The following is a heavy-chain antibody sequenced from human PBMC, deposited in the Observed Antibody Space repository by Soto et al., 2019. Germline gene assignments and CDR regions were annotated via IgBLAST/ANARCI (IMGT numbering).Heavy chain of an antibody. V-gene: IGHV1-3*01. J-gene: IGHJ6*02. Sequence: GASVKVSCKASGYTFTSYGITWVRQAPGQRLEWMGWINAGNGNTKYSQKFQGRVTITRDTSASTAYMELSSLRSEDTAVYYCRVPAAEDYYYGMDVWGQGTTVTVSS. D-gene: IGHD2-2*01. CDR2: INAGNGNT. CDR1: GYTFTSYG. CDR3: RVPAAEDYYYGMDV.